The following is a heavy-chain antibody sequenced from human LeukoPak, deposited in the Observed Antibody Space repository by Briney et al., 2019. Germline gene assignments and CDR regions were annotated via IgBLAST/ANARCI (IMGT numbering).Heavy chain of an antibody. Sequence: GGSLRLSCAASGFTFSSYAMTWVRQAPGKGLEWVSVISGSGSSTYYADSVKGRFTISRDNSKNTLYLQMNSLRAEDTAVYYCAKIKGAVRVTYYDFWSGSPDNWFDPWGQGTLVTVSS. CDR2: ISGSGSST. J-gene: IGHJ5*02. D-gene: IGHD3-3*01. CDR1: GFTFSSYA. CDR3: AKIKGAVRVTYYDFWSGSPDNWFDP. V-gene: IGHV3-23*01.